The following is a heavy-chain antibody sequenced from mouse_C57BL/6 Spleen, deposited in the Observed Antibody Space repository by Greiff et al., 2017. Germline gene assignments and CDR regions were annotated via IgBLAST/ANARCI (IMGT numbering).Heavy chain of an antibody. D-gene: IGHD2-2*01. J-gene: IGHJ2*01. Sequence: QVQLQQSGAELARPGASVKLSCKASGYTFTSYGISWVKQRTGQGLEWIGEIYPRSGNTYYNEKFKGKATLTADKSSSTAYMELRSLTSEDSAVYFCASMVTTWYFDYWGQGTTLTVSS. CDR1: GYTFTSYG. CDR3: ASMVTTWYFDY. V-gene: IGHV1-81*01. CDR2: IYPRSGNT.